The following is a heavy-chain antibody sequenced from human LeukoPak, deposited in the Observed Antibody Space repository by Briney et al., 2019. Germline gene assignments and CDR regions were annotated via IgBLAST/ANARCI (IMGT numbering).Heavy chain of an antibody. CDR2: IYYSGST. V-gene: IGHV4-39*07. J-gene: IGHJ3*02. D-gene: IGHD3-22*01. CDR1: GGSISSSSYY. Sequence: SETLSLTCTVSGGSISSSSYYWGWIRQPPGKGLEWIGSIYYSGSTYYNPSLKSRVTISVDTSKNQFSLKLSSVTAADTAVYYCARRYYYDSSGWPFDIWGQGTMVTVSS. CDR3: ARRYYYDSSGWPFDI.